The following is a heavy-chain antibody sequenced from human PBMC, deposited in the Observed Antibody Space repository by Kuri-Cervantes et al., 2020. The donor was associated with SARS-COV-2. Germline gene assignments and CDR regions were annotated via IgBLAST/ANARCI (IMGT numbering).Heavy chain of an antibody. D-gene: IGHD2-21*02. V-gene: IGHV4-59*01. Sequence: SETLSLTCTVSGGSSTSYYWSWLRQPPGKGLEWIGYIHYSGSTNSNPSLKSRVTISLDTSKNQFSMKLSSVTAADTAVYYCATSSVAAWCCCDCFSGWFDPWGQGTLVTVSS. J-gene: IGHJ5*02. CDR1: GGSSTSYY. CDR3: ATSSVAAWCCCDCFSGWFDP. CDR2: IHYSGST.